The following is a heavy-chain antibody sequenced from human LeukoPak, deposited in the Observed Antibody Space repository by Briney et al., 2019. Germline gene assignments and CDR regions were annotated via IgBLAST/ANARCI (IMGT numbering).Heavy chain of an antibody. Sequence: SETLSLTCTVSGGSISSYYWSWIRQPPGKGLEWIGYIYYSGSTNYNPSLKSRVTISVDTSKNQFSLKLSYVTAADTAVYYCARERDYYGSGDTGVDYWGQGTLVTVSS. V-gene: IGHV4-59*01. CDR3: ARERDYYGSGDTGVDY. CDR2: IYYSGST. CDR1: GGSISSYY. J-gene: IGHJ4*02. D-gene: IGHD3-10*01.